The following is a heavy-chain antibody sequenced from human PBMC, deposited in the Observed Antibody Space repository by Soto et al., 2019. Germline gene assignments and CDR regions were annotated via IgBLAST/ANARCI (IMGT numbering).Heavy chain of an antibody. V-gene: IGHV3-23*01. J-gene: IGHJ4*02. D-gene: IGHD1-26*01. CDR1: GFTFSSYA. Sequence: EVQLLESGGGLLQPGGSLRLSCAASGFTFSSYAMRWVRQAPVKGLEWVSAISGSGGSTYYADSVKGRFTISRDNSKNTLYLQMNILRAEDTAVYYCARRGSGSYYDYWGQGTLVTVSS. CDR3: ARRGSGSYYDY. CDR2: ISGSGGST.